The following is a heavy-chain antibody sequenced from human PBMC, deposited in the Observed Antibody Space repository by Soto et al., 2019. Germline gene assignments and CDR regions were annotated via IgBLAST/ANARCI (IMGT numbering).Heavy chain of an antibody. CDR2: IKQDGSEK. Sequence: GGSLRVSCEASGFGLSPYWMSWVLQAPGQGLEWVANIKQDGSEKYYVDSVKVRFTISRDNAKNSLYLQMNSLRAEDTAVYYCARERWVTPXLDYWGQGTLVTVSS. D-gene: IGHD4-4*01. CDR1: GFGLSPYW. V-gene: IGHV3-7*03. J-gene: IGHJ4*02. CDR3: ARERWVTPXLDY.